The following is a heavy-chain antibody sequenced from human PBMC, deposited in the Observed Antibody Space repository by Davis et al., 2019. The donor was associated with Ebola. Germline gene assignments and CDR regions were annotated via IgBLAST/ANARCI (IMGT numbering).Heavy chain of an antibody. V-gene: IGHV5-51*01. CDR1: GYSFTTYW. Sequence: GESLITSCQASGYSFTTYWIGRLRHMPGESLERRGTVYPGDSDTRYSPSFHGHVTISAEKSSNTAYLQWSSMKASDTATYYCAKLGRSSDYYERHFDWWGQGTRVTVSS. CDR2: VYPGDSDT. J-gene: IGHJ4*02. D-gene: IGHD2-21*02. CDR3: AKLGRSSDYYERHFDW.